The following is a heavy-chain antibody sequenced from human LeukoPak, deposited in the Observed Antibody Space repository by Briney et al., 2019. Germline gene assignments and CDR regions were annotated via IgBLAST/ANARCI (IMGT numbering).Heavy chain of an antibody. D-gene: IGHD6-6*01. CDR2: ISYDGSNK. Sequence: GGSLRLSYAASGFTFSSYAMHWVRQAPGKGLEWVAVISYDGSNKYYADSVKGRFTISRDNSKNTLYLQMNSLRAEDTAVYYCARVSIDRSSPYFDYWGQGTLVTVSS. J-gene: IGHJ4*02. CDR1: GFTFSSYA. V-gene: IGHV3-30*01. CDR3: ARVSIDRSSPYFDY.